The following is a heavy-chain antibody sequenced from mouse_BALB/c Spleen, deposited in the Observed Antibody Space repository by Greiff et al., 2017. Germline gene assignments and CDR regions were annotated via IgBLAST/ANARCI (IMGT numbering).Heavy chain of an antibody. CDR3: ARLILRYLNAMDY. D-gene: IGHD1-1*01. Sequence: DVQLQESGPGLVKPSQSLSLTCSVTGYSITSGYYWNWIRQFPGNKLEWMGYISYDGSNNYNPSLKNRISITRDTSKNQFFLKLNSVTTEDTATYYCARLILRYLNAMDYWGQGTSVTVSS. CDR2: ISYDGSN. V-gene: IGHV3-6*02. J-gene: IGHJ4*01. CDR1: GYSITSGYY.